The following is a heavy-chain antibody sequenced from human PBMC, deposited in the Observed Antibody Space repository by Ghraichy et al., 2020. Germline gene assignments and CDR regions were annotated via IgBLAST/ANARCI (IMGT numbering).Heavy chain of an antibody. V-gene: IGHV3-48*03. CDR2: IRTDGETT. J-gene: IGHJ4*02. D-gene: IGHD4-23*01. CDR1: GFRFSSYE. CDR3: ARDRPVASADY. Sequence: GGSLRLSCAASGFRFSSYEMNWVRQAPGKGLEWIAFIRTDGETTFYGDSVRGRFTISRDNARNSLYLQMNSLRVEDPAVYYCARDRPVASADYWGQGTLVTVSS.